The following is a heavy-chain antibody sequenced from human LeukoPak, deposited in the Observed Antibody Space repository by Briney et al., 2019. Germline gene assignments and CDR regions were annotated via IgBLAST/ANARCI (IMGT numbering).Heavy chain of an antibody. CDR2: ISAYNGNT. CDR3: ARDVHYYDSSGYYLSFGY. J-gene: IGHJ4*02. CDR1: GYTFTSYG. V-gene: IGHV1-18*01. Sequence: ASVKVSCKASGYTFTSYGISWVRQAPGQGLEWMGWISAYNGNTNYAQKLQGRVTVTTDTSTSTAYMELRSLRSDDTAVYYCARDVHYYDSSGYYLSFGYWGQGTLVTVSS. D-gene: IGHD3-22*01.